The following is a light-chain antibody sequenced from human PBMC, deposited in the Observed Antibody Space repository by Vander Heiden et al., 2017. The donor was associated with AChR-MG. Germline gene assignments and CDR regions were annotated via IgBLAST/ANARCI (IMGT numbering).Light chain of an antibody. V-gene: IGKV3-20*01. CDR1: QSVSGSY. Sequence: EIVLTQSPGTLPLSPGERATLSCRASQSVSGSYLAWYQQKPGQAPSLLIYGASSRATGIPDRFSGSGSGTDFTLTISRLEPEDFAVYYCQQYGSSLRTFGQGTKVEIK. CDR2: GAS. CDR3: QQYGSSLRT. J-gene: IGKJ1*01.